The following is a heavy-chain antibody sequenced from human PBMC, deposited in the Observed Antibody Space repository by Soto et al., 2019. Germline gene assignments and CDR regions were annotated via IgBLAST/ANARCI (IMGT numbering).Heavy chain of an antibody. Sequence: GGSLRLSCAASGFTFSSYAMSLVRQAPGKGLEWVSAISGSGGSTYYADSVKGRFTISRDNSKNTLYLQMNSLRAEDTAVYYCAKDARVRGVIIAHFDYWGQGTLVTVYS. CDR1: GFTFSSYA. J-gene: IGHJ4*02. CDR3: AKDARVRGVIIAHFDY. CDR2: ISGSGGST. D-gene: IGHD3-10*01. V-gene: IGHV3-23*01.